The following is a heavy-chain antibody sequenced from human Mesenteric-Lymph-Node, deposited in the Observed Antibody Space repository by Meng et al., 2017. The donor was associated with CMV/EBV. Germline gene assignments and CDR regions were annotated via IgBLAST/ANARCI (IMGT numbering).Heavy chain of an antibody. V-gene: IGHV3-53*01. D-gene: IGHD3-3*01. Sequence: GESLKISCATSGFSVSYNYMTWVRQAPGKGLEFVSLIYSGDTTSYADSVKGRFTISRDNSKNTLFLQMNNPRAEDTAVYYCASGYDFPVDALDFWGQGTRVTVSS. CDR3: ASGYDFPVDALDF. CDR2: IYSGDTT. J-gene: IGHJ3*01. CDR1: GFSVSYNY.